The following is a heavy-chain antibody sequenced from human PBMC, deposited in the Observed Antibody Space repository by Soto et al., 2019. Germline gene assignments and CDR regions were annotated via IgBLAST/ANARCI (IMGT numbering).Heavy chain of an antibody. CDR1: GFTFSSYW. J-gene: IGHJ4*02. CDR2: IKQDGTEK. D-gene: IGHD6-19*01. CDR3: AGGTGWFIVD. V-gene: IGHV3-7*02. Sequence: EVQLVESGGGLVQPGGSLRLSCAASGFTFSSYWMNWVRQAPGKGLEWVANIKQDGTEKHYVDSVKDRFTISRDNAKSSLHLQFNSLRADDTAVYYCAGGTGWFIVDWGQGTLVTVSS.